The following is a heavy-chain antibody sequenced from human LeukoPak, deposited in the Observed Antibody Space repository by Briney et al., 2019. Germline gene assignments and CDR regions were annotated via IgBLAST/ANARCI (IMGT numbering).Heavy chain of an antibody. Sequence: PSETLSLTCTGSDGSFGNYYWSWLRQPPGKGLEWIGYIYDSGTTNYNPSLKSRVTISVDTATNQFSLKLRSVTAADTAVYYCARDFSAAFDIWGQGTMVTVSS. CDR2: IYDSGTT. CDR1: DGSFGNYY. D-gene: IGHD2/OR15-2a*01. J-gene: IGHJ3*02. CDR3: ARDFSAAFDI. V-gene: IGHV4-59*01.